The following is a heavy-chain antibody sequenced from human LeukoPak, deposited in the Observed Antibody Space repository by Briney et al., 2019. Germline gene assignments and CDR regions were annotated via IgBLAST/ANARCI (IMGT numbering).Heavy chain of an antibody. CDR2: IGDSGDKT. CDR1: GFIFSNYA. CDR3: ANAAFYYTSGTYV. Sequence: GRSLRLSCAASGFIFSNYAIHWVRQAPGKGLEWVSSIGDSGDKTYYADSVKGRFTISRDNSKNTLYLQMNSLRAEDTAIYYCANAAFYYTSGTYVWGQGTLVTVSS. V-gene: IGHV3-23*01. D-gene: IGHD3-10*01. J-gene: IGHJ4*02.